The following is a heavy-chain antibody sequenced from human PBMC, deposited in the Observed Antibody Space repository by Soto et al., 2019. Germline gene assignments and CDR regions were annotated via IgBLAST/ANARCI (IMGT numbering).Heavy chain of an antibody. CDR2: INQDGTQK. Sequence: DVQLLESGGGLVQPGGSLRLSCAGSGFTSSDYWMTWVRQPPGKGLEWVASINQDGTQKFYVDSVRGRFTISKDNAKNSLFLQMISLRAEDTAVYYCARWESSDWYLGIWGQGTLVTVSS. J-gene: IGHJ4*02. D-gene: IGHD6-19*01. CDR1: GFTSSDYW. CDR3: ARWESSDWYLGI. V-gene: IGHV3-7*03.